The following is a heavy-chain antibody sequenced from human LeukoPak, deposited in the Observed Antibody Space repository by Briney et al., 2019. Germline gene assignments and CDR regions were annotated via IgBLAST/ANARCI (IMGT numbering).Heavy chain of an antibody. V-gene: IGHV1-2*02. J-gene: IGHJ2*01. Sequence: ASVKVSCKASEYTFTGYYLHWVRQAPGQGLEWMGWINPHSGDTDYAQKFQGRVTMTRDTSISTAYMELSRLRSDDTAVYYCASISYDPPFFDLWGRGTLVTVSS. D-gene: IGHD3-16*01. CDR3: ASISYDPPFFDL. CDR2: INPHSGDT. CDR1: EYTFTGYY.